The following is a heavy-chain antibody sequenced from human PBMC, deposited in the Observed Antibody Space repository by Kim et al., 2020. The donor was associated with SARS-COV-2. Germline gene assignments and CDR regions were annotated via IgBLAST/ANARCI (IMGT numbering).Heavy chain of an antibody. CDR1: GFTFSNAW. D-gene: IGHD3-22*01. Sequence: GGSLRLSCAASGFTFSNAWMSWVRQAPGKGLEWVGRIKSKTDGGTTDYAAPVKGRFTISRDDSKNTLYLQMNSLKTEDTAVYYCTTKYYYDSSGYYWSWDYWGQGTLVTVSS. V-gene: IGHV3-15*01. J-gene: IGHJ4*02. CDR2: IKSKTDGGTT. CDR3: TTKYYYDSSGYYWSWDY.